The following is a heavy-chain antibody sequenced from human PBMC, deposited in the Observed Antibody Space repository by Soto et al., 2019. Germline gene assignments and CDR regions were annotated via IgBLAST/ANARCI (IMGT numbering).Heavy chain of an antibody. CDR2: VFYSGNT. Sequence: SETLSLTCTVPGGSVSGYYWSWIRRPPGKGLEWIGYVFYSGNTIYNPSLKSRVTISLDTSKNQFSLKLTSVAAADTSIYFCSWEVGDTIHFWGQGSPVTVSS. D-gene: IGHD2-21*01. CDR3: SWEVGDTIHF. J-gene: IGHJ4*02. V-gene: IGHV4-59*02. CDR1: GGSVSGYY.